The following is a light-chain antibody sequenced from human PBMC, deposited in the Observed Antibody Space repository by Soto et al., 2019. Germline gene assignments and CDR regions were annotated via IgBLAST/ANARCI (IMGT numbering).Light chain of an antibody. Sequence: DIVLTQSPGTLSLSPGERATLSCRASQSITSNYLAWYQQKPGQTPRLLIYGASRRATGMPDRCSGRGSGTEFTLLISRLEPEDFSVYYCQEYCGSPPWTFGQGTKVEMK. J-gene: IGKJ1*01. CDR1: QSITSNY. CDR2: GAS. CDR3: QEYCGSPPWT. V-gene: IGKV3-20*01.